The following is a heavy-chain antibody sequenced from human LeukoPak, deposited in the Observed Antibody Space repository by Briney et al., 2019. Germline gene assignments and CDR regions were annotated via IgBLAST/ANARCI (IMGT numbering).Heavy chain of an antibody. CDR2: TNTANRNT. D-gene: IGHD6-13*01. V-gene: IGHV1-3*02. CDR3: ATRGHLNKLGLTTLSISSGWLNFDY. Sequence: AASVKVSCKVSGYIMTKDVMYWVRQAPGQRLEWKQWTNTANRNTENSQEFQGRVTITSDTSANTTDMELNSLRSEDKTIYSCATRGHLNKLGLTTLSISSGWLNFDYWGQGTLVNASS. CDR1: GYIMTKDV. J-gene: IGHJ4*02.